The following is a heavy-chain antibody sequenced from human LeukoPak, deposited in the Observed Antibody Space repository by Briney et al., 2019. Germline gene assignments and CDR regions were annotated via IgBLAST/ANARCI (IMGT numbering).Heavy chain of an antibody. J-gene: IGHJ4*02. CDR1: GGSISSSSYY. CDR3: ARGGGFYGSGTTHFDY. CDR2: IFHNGNT. V-gene: IGHV4-39*07. Sequence: SETLSLTCTVSGGSISSSSYYWGWIRQPPGKGLEWIGYIFHNGNTHYNPSLKSRVTVSIDKSKNQFSLRLSSVTAADTAVYFCARGGGFYGSGTTHFDYWGQGTLVTVSS. D-gene: IGHD3-10*01.